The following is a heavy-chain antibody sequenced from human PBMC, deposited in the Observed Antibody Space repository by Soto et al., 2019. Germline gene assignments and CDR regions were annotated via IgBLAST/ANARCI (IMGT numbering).Heavy chain of an antibody. J-gene: IGHJ3*02. CDR1: GFAFSSYS. CDR3: ARSPSRGWAPGAFDI. V-gene: IGHV3-21*01. CDR2: ISSSSSSYI. D-gene: IGHD6-19*01. Sequence: GRSLRLSCAASGFAFSSYSMNWVRQSPGQGLEWVSSISSSSSSYIYYADSVKGRFTISRDNAKNSLYLQMNSLRAEDTAVYYCARSPSRGWAPGAFDIWGQGTMVTVSS.